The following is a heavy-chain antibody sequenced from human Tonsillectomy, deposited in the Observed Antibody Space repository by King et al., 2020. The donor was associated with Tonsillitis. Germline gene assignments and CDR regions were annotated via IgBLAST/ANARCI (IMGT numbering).Heavy chain of an antibody. CDR3: ARGDSSQGEDAFDI. CDR2: IDSDESRT. V-gene: IGHV3-74*01. D-gene: IGHD6-13*01. CDR1: GFTFSSYW. J-gene: IGHJ3*02. Sequence: VQLVESGGGLVQPGGSLRLSCAASGFTFSSYWMHWVRQAPGKGLVWVSRIDSDESRTSYADSVKGRFTISRDNAKNTLYLEMNSLRAEDTAEYYCARGDSSQGEDAFDIWGQGTMVTVSS.